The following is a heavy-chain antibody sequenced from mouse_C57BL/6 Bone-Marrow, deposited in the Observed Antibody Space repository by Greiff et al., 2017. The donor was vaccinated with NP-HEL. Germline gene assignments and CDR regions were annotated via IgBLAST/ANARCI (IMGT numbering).Heavy chain of an antibody. V-gene: IGHV1-81*01. CDR3: ARRGPITTVVGGAMDY. Sequence: VQLQQSGAELARPGASVKLSCKASGYTFTSYGISWVKQRTGQGLEWIGEIYPRSGNTYYNEKFKGKATLTADKSSSTAYMELRSLTSEDSAVYFCARRGPITTVVGGAMDYWGQGTSVTVSS. CDR1: GYTFTSYG. CDR2: IYPRSGNT. J-gene: IGHJ4*01. D-gene: IGHD1-1*01.